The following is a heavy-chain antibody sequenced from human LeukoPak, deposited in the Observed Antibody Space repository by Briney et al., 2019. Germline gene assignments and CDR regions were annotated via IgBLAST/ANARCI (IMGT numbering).Heavy chain of an antibody. CDR1: GYSISSGYY. J-gene: IGHJ6*03. CDR3: ARADFDGNNYYYYYMDV. Sequence: PSETLSLTCAVSGYSISSGYYWGWIRQPPGKGLEWIGSIYHSGSTYYNPSLKSRVTISVDTSKNQFSLKLSSVTAADTAVYYCARADFDGNNYYYYYMDVWGKGTTVTVSS. V-gene: IGHV4-38-2*01. D-gene: IGHD1/OR15-1a*01. CDR2: IYHSGST.